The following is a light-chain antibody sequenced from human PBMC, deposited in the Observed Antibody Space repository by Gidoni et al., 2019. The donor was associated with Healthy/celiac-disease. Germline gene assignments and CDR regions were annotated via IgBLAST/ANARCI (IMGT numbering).Light chain of an antibody. CDR1: SSDVGGYNY. V-gene: IGLV2-11*01. Sequence: QSALTQPRSVSGSPGQSVTISCTGTSSDVGGYNYVSWYQQHPGKAPKLMIYDVSKRPSGVPDRFSGSKSGNTASLTISGLQDEDEADYYCCSYAGSYTLVFGGGTKRTVL. J-gene: IGLJ2*01. CDR2: DVS. CDR3: CSYAGSYTLV.